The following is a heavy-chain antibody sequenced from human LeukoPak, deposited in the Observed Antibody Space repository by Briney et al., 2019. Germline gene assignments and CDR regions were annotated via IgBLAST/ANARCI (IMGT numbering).Heavy chain of an antibody. Sequence: GGSLRLSCAASGFTFSSYAMHWVRQAPGKGLEWVAVISYDGSNKYYADSVKGRFTISRDNSKNTLYLQMNSLRAEDTAVYYCAKSAQIQLSSWFDYWGQGTLVTVSS. CDR2: ISYDGSNK. D-gene: IGHD5-18*01. V-gene: IGHV3-30*04. J-gene: IGHJ4*02. CDR1: GFTFSSYA. CDR3: AKSAQIQLSSWFDY.